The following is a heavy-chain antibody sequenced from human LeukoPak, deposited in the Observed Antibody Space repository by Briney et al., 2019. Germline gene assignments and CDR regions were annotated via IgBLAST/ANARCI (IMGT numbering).Heavy chain of an antibody. V-gene: IGHV3-48*01. Sequence: PGGXLRLSCAASGFTFSSYSMNWVRQAPGKGLERVSYISSSSSNIYYADSVKGRFTISRDNANNSLYLQMNSLRAEDTAVYYCAAYGSGRLDVWGKGTTVTVSS. J-gene: IGHJ6*04. CDR2: ISSSSSNI. D-gene: IGHD3-10*01. CDR3: AAYGSGRLDV. CDR1: GFTFSSYS.